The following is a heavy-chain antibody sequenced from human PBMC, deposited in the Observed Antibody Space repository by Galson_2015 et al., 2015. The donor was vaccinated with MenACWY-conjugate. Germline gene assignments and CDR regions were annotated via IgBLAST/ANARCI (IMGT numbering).Heavy chain of an antibody. CDR2: IWYDGSNK. D-gene: IGHD3-16*02. J-gene: IGHJ4*02. CDR3: ARALSQKIIVAGY. V-gene: IGHV3-33*01. CDR1: GLRFNNSW. Sequence: SLRLSCAVSGLRFNNSWISWVRQAPGKGLEWVAVIWYDGSNKYYADSVKGRFTISRDNSKNTLYLQMNSLRAEDTAVYYCARALSQKIIVAGYWGQGTLATVSS.